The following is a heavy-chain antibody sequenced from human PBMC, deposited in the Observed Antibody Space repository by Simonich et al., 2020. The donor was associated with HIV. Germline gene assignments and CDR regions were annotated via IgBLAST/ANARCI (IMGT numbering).Heavy chain of an antibody. D-gene: IGHD2-15*01. V-gene: IGHV1-18*01. Sequence: QVQLVQSGAEVKKPGASVKVSCKASGYIFTSYGISWVRQAPGQGLEWMGWISAYNGNTTYAQKLQGRVTMTTDTSTSTAYMELRSLRSDDTAVYYCARGSPQDPYYYYYYMDVWGKGTTVTVSS. CDR1: GYIFTSYG. J-gene: IGHJ6*03. CDR2: ISAYNGNT. CDR3: ARGSPQDPYYYYYYMDV.